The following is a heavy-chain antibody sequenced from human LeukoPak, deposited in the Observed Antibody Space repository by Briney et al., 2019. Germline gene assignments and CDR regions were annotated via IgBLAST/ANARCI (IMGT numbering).Heavy chain of an antibody. J-gene: IGHJ4*02. CDR2: IYSGGNI. CDR3: ARDSGTTVGYFDY. CDR1: GFTVSTNY. V-gene: IGHV3-66*01. D-gene: IGHD4-23*01. Sequence: PGGSLRLSCAASGFTVSTNYMSWVRQAPGRGLEWVSVIYSGGNIYYADSVKGRFTISRDNSKNTLYLQMNSLRADDTAVYYCARDSGTTVGYFDYWGQGTLVTVSS.